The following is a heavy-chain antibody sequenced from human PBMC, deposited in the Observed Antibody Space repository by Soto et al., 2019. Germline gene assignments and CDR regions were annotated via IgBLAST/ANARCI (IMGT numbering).Heavy chain of an antibody. D-gene: IGHD5-12*01. V-gene: IGHV3-7*03. J-gene: IGHJ4*02. Sequence: GGSLRLSCAASGFTFSSYLMSWVRQAPGKGLEWVANIKQDGSEKYYVDSVKGRFTISRDNAKNSLYLQMNSLRAEDTAVYYCARERGGGYSSFDYWGQGTLATVSS. CDR1: GFTFSSYL. CDR3: ARERGGGYSSFDY. CDR2: IKQDGSEK.